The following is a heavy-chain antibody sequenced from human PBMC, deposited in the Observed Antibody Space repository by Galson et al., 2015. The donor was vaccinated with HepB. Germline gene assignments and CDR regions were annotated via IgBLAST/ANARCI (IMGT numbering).Heavy chain of an antibody. D-gene: IGHD3-16*01. Sequence: SLRLPCAASAVTFSSYAMSCFRPAPAKGLEWVSAISGSGGSTYYADTAKGRFTISRDNSKNTLYLQMNSLRAEDTAVYYCSSTTLATYDYVRGGAPGPADYWGQGTLVTVSS. CDR2: ISGSGGST. CDR1: AVTFSSYA. J-gene: IGHJ4*02. V-gene: IGHV3-23*01. CDR3: SSTTLATYDYVRGGAPGPADY.